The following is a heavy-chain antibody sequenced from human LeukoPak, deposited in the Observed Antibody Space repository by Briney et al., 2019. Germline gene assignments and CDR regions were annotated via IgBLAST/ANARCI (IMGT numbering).Heavy chain of an antibody. J-gene: IGHJ6*03. D-gene: IGHD4-17*01. V-gene: IGHV3-30*18. CDR3: AKESPDYGDYVGLYYYYYMDV. CDR2: ISYDGSNK. Sequence: PGGSLRLSCAASGFTFSSYSMNWVRQAPGKGLEWVAVISYDGSNKYYADSVKGRFTISRDNSKNTLYLQMNSLRAEDTAVYYRAKESPDYGDYVGLYYYYYMDVWGKGTTVTVSS. CDR1: GFTFSSYS.